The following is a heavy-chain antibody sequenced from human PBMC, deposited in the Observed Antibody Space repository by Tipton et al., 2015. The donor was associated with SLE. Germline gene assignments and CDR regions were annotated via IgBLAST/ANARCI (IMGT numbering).Heavy chain of an antibody. CDR2: IHPTGGST. D-gene: IGHD2-15*01. CDR3: ARARGGGGALAHCYFDL. CDR1: GYTFTSYY. J-gene: IGHJ2*01. V-gene: IGHV1-46*01. Sequence: QLVQSGAEVKKTGASVKVSCKASGYTFTSYYMHWVRQPPGQGLERMGIIHPTGGSTGYAQKFQGRVTMTRDTSTITVYMELSSLRTGDTAVYYCARARGGGGALAHCYFDLWGRGTLVTVSS.